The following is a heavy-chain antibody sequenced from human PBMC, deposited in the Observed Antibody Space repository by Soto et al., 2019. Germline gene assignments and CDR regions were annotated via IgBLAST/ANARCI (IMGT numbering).Heavy chain of an antibody. CDR2: ITPAGGGT. V-gene: IGHV3-23*01. CDR3: GSTNYNPSLKSRVTISVDTSKNQFSLKLSSVTAADTAVYYCARRYGSGSYRKPGGGRNYYYYYMDV. J-gene: IGHJ6*03. Sequence: GGSLRLSCAASGFTFSNSVMRWVRQAPGKGLEWVSSITPAGGGTFYADSVKGRFVISRDNFNNVLYIVINNLRAEDTDNYYSGSTNYNPSLKSRVTISVDTSKNQFSLKLSSVTAADTAVYYCARRYGSGSYRKPGGGRNYYYYYMDVWGKGTTVTVSS. CDR1: GFTFSNSV. D-gene: IGHD3-10*01.